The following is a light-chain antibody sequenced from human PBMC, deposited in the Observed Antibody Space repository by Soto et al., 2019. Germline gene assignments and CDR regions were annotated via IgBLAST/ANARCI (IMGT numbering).Light chain of an antibody. CDR1: QSVLYRSNNKKH. CDR3: QQYYTTPWT. V-gene: IGKV4-1*01. CDR2: WAS. J-gene: IGKJ1*01. Sequence: DIVMTQSPDSLAVSLGERATFNCKSSQSVLYRSNNKKHLAWYQQKAGQPPKLLIYWASTRESGVPDRFSGSGSGTDFTLTITSLQAEDVAVYYCQQYYTTPWTFGQGTKVEIK.